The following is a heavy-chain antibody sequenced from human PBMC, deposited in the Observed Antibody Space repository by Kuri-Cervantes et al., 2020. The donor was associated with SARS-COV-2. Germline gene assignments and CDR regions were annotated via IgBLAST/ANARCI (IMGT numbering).Heavy chain of an antibody. Sequence: SETLSLTCTVSGGSISSSSYYWGWIRQPPGKGLEWIGYIYYSGSTNYNPSLKSRVTISVDTSKNQFSLKLSSVTAADTAVYYCARNAGYSSSWSFDPWGQGTLVTVSS. CDR1: GGSISSSSYY. V-gene: IGHV4-61*05. CDR2: IYYSGST. J-gene: IGHJ5*02. D-gene: IGHD6-13*01. CDR3: ARNAGYSSSWSFDP.